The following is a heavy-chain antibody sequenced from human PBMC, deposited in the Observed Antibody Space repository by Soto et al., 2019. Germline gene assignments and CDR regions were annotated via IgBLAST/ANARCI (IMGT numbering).Heavy chain of an antibody. J-gene: IGHJ5*02. CDR1: GFSLSTSGVG. CDR2: IHWDDDK. D-gene: IGHD3-16*01. V-gene: IGHV2-5*02. Sequence: SGPTLVNPTQTLTLTCTFSGFSLSTSGVGVGWIRQPPGKALEWLALIHWDDDKRYSPSLKSRLTITKNTSKNQVVPTMTNMDPVDTATYYFAHFGGSLGSDWFDPWGQGTLVTVSS. CDR3: AHFGGSLGSDWFDP.